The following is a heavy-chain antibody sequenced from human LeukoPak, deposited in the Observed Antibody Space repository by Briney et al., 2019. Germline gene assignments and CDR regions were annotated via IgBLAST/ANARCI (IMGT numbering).Heavy chain of an antibody. V-gene: IGHV1-69*05. D-gene: IGHD1-7*01. CDR1: GGTFSSYA. Sequence: SVKVSCKASGGTFSSYAISWVRQAPGQGLEWMGEIIPIFGTTNYAQKFQGRVTITTDKSTSTAYMELSSLRSEDTAVYCCARTTGELRIWFDPWGQGTLVTVSS. J-gene: IGHJ5*02. CDR3: ARTTGELRIWFDP. CDR2: IIPIFGTT.